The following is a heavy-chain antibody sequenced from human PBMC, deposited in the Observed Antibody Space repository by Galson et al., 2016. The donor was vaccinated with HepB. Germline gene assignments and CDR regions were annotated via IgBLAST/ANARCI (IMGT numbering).Heavy chain of an antibody. D-gene: IGHD7-27*01. CDR2: ISAYNGYT. CDR3: ARDIDWGCYDY. CDR1: GYTFINYG. Sequence: SVKVSCKASGYTFINYGINWVRQAPGQGPEWMGWISAYNGYTNYAQNFQDRVTLTTDTSTSTAYMELRSLRSDDTAVYYCARDIDWGCYDYWGQGTLVTVSS. J-gene: IGHJ4*02. V-gene: IGHV1-18*01.